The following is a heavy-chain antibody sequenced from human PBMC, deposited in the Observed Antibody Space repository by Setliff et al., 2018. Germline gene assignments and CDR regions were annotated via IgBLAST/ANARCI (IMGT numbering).Heavy chain of an antibody. CDR3: ARGRAGHSGH. CDR1: DGSISSGGYY. V-gene: IGHV4-31*03. D-gene: IGHD6-19*01. Sequence: SLTCTVSDGSISSGGYYWSWVRQHPGKGLEWIGYIYYSGSTSYYNPSLKSRVTISVDTSKNQFSLKLSSVTAADTAVYYCARGRAGHSGHWGQGTLVTVSS. CDR2: IYYSGSTS. J-gene: IGHJ4*02.